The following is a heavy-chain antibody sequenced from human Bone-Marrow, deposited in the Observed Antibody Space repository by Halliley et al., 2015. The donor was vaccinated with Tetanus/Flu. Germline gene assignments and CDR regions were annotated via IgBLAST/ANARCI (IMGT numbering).Heavy chain of an antibody. V-gene: IGHV3-23*01. CDR2: ISAAAYP. J-gene: IGHJ4*02. D-gene: IGHD6-19*01. Sequence: EWVAAISAAAYPYYADAVKGRFTISRDDSKNTVYLQINDLRAEDTAIYYCAKDGVGGSGWHYDSWGQGTLVTVSS. CDR3: AKDGVGGSGWHYDS.